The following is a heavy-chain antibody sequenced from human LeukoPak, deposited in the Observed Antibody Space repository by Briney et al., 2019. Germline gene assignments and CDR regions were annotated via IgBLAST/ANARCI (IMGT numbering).Heavy chain of an antibody. CDR1: GVTFSSYA. V-gene: IGHV3-23*01. CDR3: AKLTSDTMVRGVTTDY. J-gene: IGHJ4*02. Sequence: GGSLRLSCATSGVTFSSYAMSWGRRAPGKGLEWVSSISGSGSGTYHVDSVKGRFTVSRDNSKNTLYLQMNSLRAEDTAVYYCAKLTSDTMVRGVTTDYWGQGTLVTVSS. CDR2: ISGSGSGT. D-gene: IGHD3-10*01.